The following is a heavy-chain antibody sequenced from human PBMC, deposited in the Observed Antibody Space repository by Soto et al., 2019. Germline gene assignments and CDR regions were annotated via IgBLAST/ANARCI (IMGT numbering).Heavy chain of an antibody. CDR2: IWYGGSNK. CDR3: AKEVTRCCYPGFDH. J-gene: IGHJ4*02. CDR1: GFTFNIYG. D-gene: IGHD2-21*01. V-gene: IGHV3-33*03. Sequence: PGGSLRLSCAPFGFTFNIYGMHWVRQAPGKGLEWVAVIWYGGSNKYYADSVKGRFTISRDNSKNTVYLQMNSLRADDTAVYYCAKEVTRCCYPGFDHWGQGTLVTVSS.